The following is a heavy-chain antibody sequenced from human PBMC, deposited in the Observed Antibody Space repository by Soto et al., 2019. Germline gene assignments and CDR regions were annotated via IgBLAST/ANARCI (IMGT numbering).Heavy chain of an antibody. D-gene: IGHD6-13*01. CDR3: AKDHLTSGGTFWFDP. V-gene: IGHV3-64*01. J-gene: IGHJ5*02. CDR1: GFTLSGYA. CDR2: ISSNGVGT. Sequence: GGSLRLSCAASGFTLSGYAMDWVRQAPGKGLEYVSGISSNGVGTYYANSVQGRFTISRDNSKNTVYLQMSSLRAEDTALYYCAKDHLTSGGTFWFDPWGQGTLVTVSS.